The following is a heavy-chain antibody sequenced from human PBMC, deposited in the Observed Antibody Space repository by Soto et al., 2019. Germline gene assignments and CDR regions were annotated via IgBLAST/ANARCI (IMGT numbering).Heavy chain of an antibody. V-gene: IGHV1-8*01. D-gene: IGHD3-3*01. CDR3: VLFGGFDH. Sequence: XSVNVSFQGSRYTFTSYIIQWLRQDTRQGRGWMAESNSNSGNSNHAEKFKGRLPVTRDTSISTDYMEFYSLRCDDTGVYYCVLFGGFDHWGPGTLVTVSS. CDR1: RYTFTSYI. J-gene: IGHJ4*02. CDR2: SNSNSGNS.